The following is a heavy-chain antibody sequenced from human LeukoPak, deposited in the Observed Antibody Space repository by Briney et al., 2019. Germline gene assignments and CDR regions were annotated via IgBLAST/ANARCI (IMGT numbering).Heavy chain of an antibody. CDR3: AKGEVYCSSTSCYRDYYYYYMDV. Sequence: PGGSLRLSCAASGFTVSSNYMSWVRQAPGKGLEWVSVIYSGGNTYHADSVKGRFTISRDSSKNTVYLQMNSLRAEDTAVYYCAKGEVYCSSTSCYRDYYYYYMDVWGKGTTVTVSS. CDR1: GFTVSSNY. J-gene: IGHJ6*03. CDR2: IYSGGNT. D-gene: IGHD2-2*02. V-gene: IGHV3-66*01.